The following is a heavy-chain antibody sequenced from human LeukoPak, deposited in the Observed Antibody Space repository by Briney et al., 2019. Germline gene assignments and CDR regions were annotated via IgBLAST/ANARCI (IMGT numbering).Heavy chain of an antibody. CDR3: AKDIVVVTAIRVLDY. CDR2: ISGSGGST. Sequence: GGSLRLSCAASGFTFSSYSMNWVRQAPGKGLEWVSAISGSGGSTYYADSVKGRFTISRDNSKNTLYLQMNSLRAEDTAVYYCAKDIVVVTAIRVLDYWGQGTLVTVSS. D-gene: IGHD2-21*02. J-gene: IGHJ4*02. CDR1: GFTFSSYS. V-gene: IGHV3-23*01.